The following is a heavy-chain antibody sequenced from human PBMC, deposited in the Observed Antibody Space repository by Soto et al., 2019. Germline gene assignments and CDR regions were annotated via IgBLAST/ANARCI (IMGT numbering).Heavy chain of an antibody. Sequence: QVQLVQSGAEVKKPGASVKVSCKASRYTFSTYAIHWVRQAPGQRLEWMGWINAGNGNTKYSQKFQGRVTMTRDTSTSTVYMELSSLRSEDTAVYYCARGGKREMATISYVDYWGQGTLVTVSS. CDR2: INAGNGNT. V-gene: IGHV1-3*01. D-gene: IGHD5-12*01. CDR1: RYTFSTYA. J-gene: IGHJ4*02. CDR3: ARGGKREMATISYVDY.